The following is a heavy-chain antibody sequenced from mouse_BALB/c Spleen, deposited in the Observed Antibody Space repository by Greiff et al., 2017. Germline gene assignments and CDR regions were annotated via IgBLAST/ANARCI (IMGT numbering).Heavy chain of an antibody. CDR2: IWAGGST. Sequence: VQLQESGPGLVAPSQSLSITCTVSGFSLTSYGVHWVRQPPGKGLEWLGVIWAGGSTNYNSALMSRLSISKDNSKSQVFLKMNSLQTDDTAMYYCARDQGYYGSWVAYWGQGTLVTVSA. V-gene: IGHV2-9*02. D-gene: IGHD1-2*01. CDR1: GFSLTSYG. CDR3: ARDQGYYGSWVAY. J-gene: IGHJ3*01.